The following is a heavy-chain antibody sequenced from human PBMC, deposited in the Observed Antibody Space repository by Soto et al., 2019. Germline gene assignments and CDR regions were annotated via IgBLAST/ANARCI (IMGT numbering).Heavy chain of an antibody. Sequence: QITLNESGPTVVKPAETLTLTCTFSGFSLTTSRVGVGWIRQSPGKAPEWLALSYWDDDKRYSASLKSRLTITKDTSKNQVVLTMASVDPADTATYYCAHRILRTVFGLVTTTAIYFDFWGQGTPVVVSS. J-gene: IGHJ4*02. CDR3: AHRILRTVFGLVTTTAIYFDF. V-gene: IGHV2-5*02. D-gene: IGHD3-3*01. CDR2: SYWDDDK. CDR1: GFSLTTSRVG.